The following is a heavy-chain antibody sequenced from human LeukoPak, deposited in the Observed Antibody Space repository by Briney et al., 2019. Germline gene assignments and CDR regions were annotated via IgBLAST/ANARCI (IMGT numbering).Heavy chain of an antibody. V-gene: IGHV4-59*11. D-gene: IGHD2-2*01. CDR3: ARDSFVVVPAATSGGYYCYYMDV. Sequence: SETLSLTCTVSGGSISSHYWSWIRQPPGKGLEWIGYIYYSGSTNYNPSLKSRVTISVDTSKNQFSLKLSSVTAADTAVYYCARDSFVVVPAATSGGYYCYYMDVWGKGTTVTVSS. CDR2: IYYSGST. CDR1: GGSISSHY. J-gene: IGHJ6*03.